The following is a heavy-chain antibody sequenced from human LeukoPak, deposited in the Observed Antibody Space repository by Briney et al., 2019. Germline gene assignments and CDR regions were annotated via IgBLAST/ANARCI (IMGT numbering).Heavy chain of an antibody. CDR2: ISGSGGST. Sequence: GGSLRLSCAASGFTFSSYSMNWVRQAPGKGLEWVSAISGSGGSTYYADSVKGRFTISRDNSKNTLYLQMNSLRAEDTAVYYCAKGFRGWTPFDYWGQGTLVTVSS. V-gene: IGHV3-23*01. CDR1: GFTFSSYS. J-gene: IGHJ4*02. D-gene: IGHD6-19*01. CDR3: AKGFRGWTPFDY.